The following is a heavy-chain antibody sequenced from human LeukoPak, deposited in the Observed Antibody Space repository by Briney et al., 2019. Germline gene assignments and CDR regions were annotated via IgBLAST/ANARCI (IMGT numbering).Heavy chain of an antibody. J-gene: IGHJ4*02. Sequence: ASVKVSCKASGYTFTSYGISWVRQAPGQGLEWMGWISAYNGNTNYAQKLQGRITMTRDTSTSTGYMELSSLRFEDTAVYYCAKDGDPVWGQGTLVTVSS. CDR3: AKDGDPV. CDR2: ISAYNGNT. V-gene: IGHV1-18*01. CDR1: GYTFTSYG.